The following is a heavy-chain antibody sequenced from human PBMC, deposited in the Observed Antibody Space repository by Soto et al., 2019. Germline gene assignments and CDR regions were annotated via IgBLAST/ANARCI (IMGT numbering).Heavy chain of an antibody. D-gene: IGHD3-3*01. J-gene: IGHJ6*02. CDR1: GYTFTSYD. V-gene: IGHV1-8*01. Sequence: ASVKVSCKASGYTFTSYDINWVRQATGQGLGWMGWMNPNSGNTGYAQKFQGRVTMTRNTSISTAYMELSSLRSEDTAVYYCAFGYYYYYGMDVWGQGTTVTVSS. CDR3: AFGYYYYYGMDV. CDR2: MNPNSGNT.